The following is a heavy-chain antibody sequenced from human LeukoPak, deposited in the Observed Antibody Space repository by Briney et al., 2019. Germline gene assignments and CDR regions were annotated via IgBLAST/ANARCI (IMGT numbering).Heavy chain of an antibody. CDR1: GFTFSSYA. J-gene: IGHJ5*02. D-gene: IGHD3-16*01. Sequence: GGSLRLSCAGSGFTFSSYAMNWVRQAPGKGLECVSSISSSTSYTYYADSVKGLFTISRDNAKNSLYLQMNSLRAEDTAVYYCARGRARGLSWGQGTLVTVSS. CDR3: ARGRARGLS. CDR2: ISSSTSYT. V-gene: IGHV3-21*01.